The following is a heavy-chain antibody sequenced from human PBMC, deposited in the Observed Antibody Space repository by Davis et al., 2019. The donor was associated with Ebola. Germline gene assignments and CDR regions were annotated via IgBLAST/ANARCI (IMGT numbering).Heavy chain of an antibody. V-gene: IGHV3-48*02. CDR2: ITSSSHTI. CDR3: ARVNLWSRGWGMDV. D-gene: IGHD2-21*01. Sequence: GGSLRLSCAASGFTFNTYAMAWVRQAPGEGLEWVSYITSSSHTIYYADSVKGRFTSFRDNAKNSLYLQMDSLRDEDPAVYYCARVNLWSRGWGMDVWGKGTTVTVSP. J-gene: IGHJ6*04. CDR1: GFTFNTYA.